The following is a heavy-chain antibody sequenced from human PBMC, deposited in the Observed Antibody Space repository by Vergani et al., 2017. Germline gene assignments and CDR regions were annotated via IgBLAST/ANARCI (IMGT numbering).Heavy chain of an antibody. CDR1: GFTFDDYA. CDR3: ARVGQPDYYDSSGYYYGHYNWFDP. Sequence: EVQLLESGGGLVQPGRSLRLSCAASGFTFDDYAMHWVRQAPGKGLEWVSGISWNSGSIGYADSVKGRFTISRDNAKNSLYLQMNSLRAEDTALYYCARVGQPDYYDSSGYYYGHYNWFDPWGQGTLVTVSS. J-gene: IGHJ5*02. D-gene: IGHD3-22*01. CDR2: ISWNSGSI. V-gene: IGHV3-9*01.